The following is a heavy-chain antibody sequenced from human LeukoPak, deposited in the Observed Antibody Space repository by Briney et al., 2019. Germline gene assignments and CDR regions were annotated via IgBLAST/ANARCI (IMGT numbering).Heavy chain of an antibody. CDR2: MKQDGSEK. V-gene: IGHV3-7*01. J-gene: IGHJ4*02. Sequence: GGSLRLSCAASGFTFNNYWMTWVRQAPGKGLEWVASMKQDGSEKYYVDSVKGRFTISRDNAKNSLYLQMNSLRAEDTAVYYCARGGSYWAYWGQGTLVTVSS. CDR1: GFTFNNYW. CDR3: ARGGSYWAY. D-gene: IGHD1-26*01.